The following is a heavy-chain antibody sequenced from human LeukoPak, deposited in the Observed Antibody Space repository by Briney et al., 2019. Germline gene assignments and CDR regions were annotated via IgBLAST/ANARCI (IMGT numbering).Heavy chain of an antibody. V-gene: IGHV3-7*01. J-gene: IGHJ4*02. CDR1: GFTFSNYW. Sequence: GESLRLSCEASGFTFSNYWMAWVRQAPGKGLEWVANIKEDGSKENYVDSVKGRFTISRDNAKNSLYLQMNSLRAEDTAVYYCARAGFCSGGSCWGQGTLVTVSS. CDR3: ARAGFCSGGSC. CDR2: IKEDGSKE. D-gene: IGHD2-15*01.